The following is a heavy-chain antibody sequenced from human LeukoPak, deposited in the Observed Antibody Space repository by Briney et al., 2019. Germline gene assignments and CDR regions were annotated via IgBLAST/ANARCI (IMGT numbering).Heavy chain of an antibody. V-gene: IGHV1-69*13. J-gene: IGHJ4*02. CDR2: IIPIFGTA. Sequence: SVKVSCKASGGTFSSYAISWVRQASGQGLEWMGGIIPIFGTANYAQKFQGRVTITADESTSTAYMELSSLRSEDTAVYYCARASFYYDSSAYGGLVDWGQGTLVTVSS. D-gene: IGHD3-22*01. CDR1: GGTFSSYA. CDR3: ARASFYYDSSAYGGLVD.